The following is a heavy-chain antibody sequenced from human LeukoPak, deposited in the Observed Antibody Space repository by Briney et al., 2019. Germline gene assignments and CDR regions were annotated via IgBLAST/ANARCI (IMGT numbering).Heavy chain of an antibody. CDR1: EFTFSSYS. V-gene: IGHV3-7*03. D-gene: IGHD3-22*01. Sequence: GGSLRLSCAASEFTFSSYSMNWVRQAPGKGLEWVADIKQDGSEKYYVDSVKGRFTISRDNAKNSLYLQMNSLRAEDTAVYYCARGDYFDRAFDVWGQGTTVTVSS. CDR2: IKQDGSEK. J-gene: IGHJ3*01. CDR3: ARGDYFDRAFDV.